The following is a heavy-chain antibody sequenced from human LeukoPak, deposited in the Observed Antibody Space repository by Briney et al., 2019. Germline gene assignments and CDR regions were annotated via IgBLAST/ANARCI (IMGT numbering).Heavy chain of an antibody. D-gene: IGHD3-22*01. Sequence: GGSLRLSCAASGFTFDDYAMHWVRQAPGKGLEWVSLISGDGGSTYYADSVKGRFTISRDNPRNTLYLQMNSLRDEDTAVYYCAIMHGYYDGSGYWVQWGQGTLVTVSS. CDR2: ISGDGGST. CDR1: GFTFDDYA. V-gene: IGHV3-43*02. CDR3: AIMHGYYDGSGYWVQ. J-gene: IGHJ4*02.